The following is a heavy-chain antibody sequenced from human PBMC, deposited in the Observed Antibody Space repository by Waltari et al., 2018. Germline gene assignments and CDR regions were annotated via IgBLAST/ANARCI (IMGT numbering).Heavy chain of an antibody. D-gene: IGHD6-19*01. CDR3: ANQWLPGVDY. CDR2: IYSCGST. CDR1: GFTFSSYA. Sequence: EVQLLESGGGLVQPGGSMRLSCAASGFTFSSYARSWVRQAPGKVLEWFSVIYSCGSTYYADSVKGRFTISRDNSKNTLYLQMNSLRAEDTAVYYCANQWLPGVDYWGQGTLVTVSS. V-gene: IGHV3-23*03. J-gene: IGHJ4*02.